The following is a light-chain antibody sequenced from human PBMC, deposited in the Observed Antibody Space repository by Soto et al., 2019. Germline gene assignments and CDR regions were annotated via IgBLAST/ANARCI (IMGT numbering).Light chain of an antibody. CDR2: EVS. V-gene: IGLV2-14*01. J-gene: IGLJ1*01. CDR3: NSYTSSTTHV. CDR1: SSDVGSYNY. Sequence: QSALTQPASVSGSPGQSITISCTGTSSDVGSYNYVSWYQQYPGKVPKLMIYEVSNRPSGVSNRFSGSKSGNTASLTISGLQAEDEADYYCNSYTSSTTHVFGTGTKLT.